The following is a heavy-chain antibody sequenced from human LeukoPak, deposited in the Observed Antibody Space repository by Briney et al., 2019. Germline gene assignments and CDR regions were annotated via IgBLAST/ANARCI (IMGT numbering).Heavy chain of an antibody. CDR1: GGSFSGYY. CDR2: INHSGST. D-gene: IGHD2-15*01. V-gene: IGHV4-34*01. CDR3: ARGVVNCSGGSCYFLLDY. J-gene: IGHJ4*02. Sequence: PSETLSLTCAVYGGSFSGYYWSWIRQPPGKGLEWIGEINHSGSTNYNPSLKSRVTISVDTSKNQFSLKLSSVTAADTAVYYCARGVVNCSGGSCYFLLDYWGQGTLVTVSS.